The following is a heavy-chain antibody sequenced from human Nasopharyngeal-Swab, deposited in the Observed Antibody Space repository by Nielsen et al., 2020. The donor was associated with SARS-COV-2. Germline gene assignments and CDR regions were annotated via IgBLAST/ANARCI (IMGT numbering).Heavy chain of an antibody. V-gene: IGHV3-53*01. Sequence: GESLKISCAASGFTFSSNYMSWVRQAPGKGLEWVSVIYSGGSTYYADSVKGRFTISRDNSKNTLYLQMNSLRAEDTAVYYCARDAPRITMVRGGGPYYFDYWGQGTLVTVSS. D-gene: IGHD3-10*01. J-gene: IGHJ4*02. CDR3: ARDAPRITMVRGGGPYYFDY. CDR2: IYSGGST. CDR1: GFTFSSNY.